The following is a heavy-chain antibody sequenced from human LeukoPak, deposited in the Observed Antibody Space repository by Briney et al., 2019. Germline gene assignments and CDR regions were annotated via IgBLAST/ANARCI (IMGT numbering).Heavy chain of an antibody. CDR3: ARVEIAVAGTYFDY. V-gene: IGHV1-2*02. Sequence: ASVKVSCKASGYTFTGYYMHWVRQAPGQGLEWMGWINPNSGGTNYAQKFQGRVTMTRDTSIGTAYMELSRLRSDDTAVYYCARVEIAVAGTYFDYWGQGTLVTVSS. CDR1: GYTFTGYY. D-gene: IGHD6-19*01. J-gene: IGHJ4*02. CDR2: INPNSGGT.